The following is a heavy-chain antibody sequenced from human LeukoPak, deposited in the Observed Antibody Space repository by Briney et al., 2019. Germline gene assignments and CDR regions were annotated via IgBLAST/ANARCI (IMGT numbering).Heavy chain of an antibody. D-gene: IGHD1-1*01. V-gene: IGHV3-21*01. CDR3: ASEELERLK. J-gene: IGHJ4*02. CDR1: GFTFSSYS. CDR2: ISSSSSYI. Sequence: GGSLRLSCAASGFTFSSYSMNWVRQAPGKGLEWVSSISSSSSYIYYADSVRGRFTISGDNAKNSLYLQMNSLRAEDTAVYYCASEELERLKWGQGTLVTVSS.